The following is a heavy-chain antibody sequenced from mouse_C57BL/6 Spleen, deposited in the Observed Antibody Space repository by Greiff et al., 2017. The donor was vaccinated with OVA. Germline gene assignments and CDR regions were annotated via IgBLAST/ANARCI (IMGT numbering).Heavy chain of an antibody. CDR3: ARGPHYYGSSYAWYFDV. J-gene: IGHJ1*03. V-gene: IGHV1-47*01. CDR2: FHPYNDDT. D-gene: IGHD1-1*01. Sequence: QVQLKESGAELVKPGASVKMSCKASGYTFTTYPIEWMKQNHGKSLEWIGNFHPYNDDTKYNEKFKGKATLTVEKSSSTVYLELSRLTSDDSAVYYCARGPHYYGSSYAWYFDVWGTGTTVTVSS. CDR1: GYTFTTYP.